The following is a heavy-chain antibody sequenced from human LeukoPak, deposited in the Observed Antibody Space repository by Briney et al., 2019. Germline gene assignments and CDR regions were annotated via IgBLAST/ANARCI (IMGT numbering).Heavy chain of an antibody. J-gene: IGHJ4*02. Sequence: SVKVSCKASGGTFSSYAISWVRQAPGLGLEWMGGIIPIFGTANYAQKFQGRVTITADESTSTAYMELSSLRSEDTAVYYCARPPTDEGDDWGQGTLVTVSS. CDR2: IIPIFGTA. CDR3: ARPPTDEGDD. CDR1: GGTFSSYA. D-gene: IGHD1-1*01. V-gene: IGHV1-69*13.